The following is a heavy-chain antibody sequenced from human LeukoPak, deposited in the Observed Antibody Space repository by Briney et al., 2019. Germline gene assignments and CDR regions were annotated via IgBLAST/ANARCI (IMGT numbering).Heavy chain of an antibody. CDR1: GGTFSSYA. J-gene: IGHJ3*02. CDR2: IIPIFGTA. CDR3: ARNDYYDSSGAGGAFDI. D-gene: IGHD3-22*01. Sequence: GSSVKVSCKASGGTFSSYAISWVRQAPGQGLEWMGRIIPIFGTANYAQKFQGRVTITTDESTSTAYMELSSLRSEDTAVYYCARNDYYDSSGAGGAFDIWGQGTMVTVSS. V-gene: IGHV1-69*05.